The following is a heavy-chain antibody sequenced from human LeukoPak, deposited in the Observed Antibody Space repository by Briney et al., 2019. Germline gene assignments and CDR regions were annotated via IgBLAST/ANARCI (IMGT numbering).Heavy chain of an antibody. D-gene: IGHD4-23*01. CDR2: MSGSGDTT. J-gene: IGHJ4*02. CDR1: GFTFSSCA. V-gene: IGHV3-23*01. CDR3: ARKPRNGGNPYFDY. Sequence: SGGSLRLSCAASGFTFSSCAMSWVRQAPGKGLEWVSGMSGSGDTTYYADSVKGRFTISRDNSKNTLYLQMNSLRVEDTAVYYWARKPRNGGNPYFDYWGQGTLVTVSS.